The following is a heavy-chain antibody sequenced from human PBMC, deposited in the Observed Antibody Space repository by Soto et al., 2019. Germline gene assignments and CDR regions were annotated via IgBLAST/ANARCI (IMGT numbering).Heavy chain of an antibody. CDR2: IRQDGSDK. CDR1: GFTFSSYW. V-gene: IGHV3-7*05. D-gene: IGHD6-19*01. Sequence: EVQLVEAGGGLVQPGGSLRLSCAASGFTFSSYWMRWVRQAPGKGLEWVANIRQDGSDKYYVDSVKGRFTISRDNSKNSLYLQMNSLRVEDTAVYYCASPQQWLGQRGDFDYWGQGTLVTVSS. J-gene: IGHJ4*02. CDR3: ASPQQWLGQRGDFDY.